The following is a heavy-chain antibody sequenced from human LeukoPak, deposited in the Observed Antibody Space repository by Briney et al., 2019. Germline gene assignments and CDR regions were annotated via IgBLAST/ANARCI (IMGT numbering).Heavy chain of an antibody. CDR2: INPDGGNT. CDR3: ARIRDGYNDAYDL. V-gene: IGHV1-46*01. CDR1: GYTFTGYY. Sequence: GASVKVSCKASGYTFTGYYMHWVRQAPGQGLEWMGWINPDGGNTNYAQNFQGRVTLTRDTSTSTVYMELSSLRSEDTAIYYCARIRDGYNDAYDLWGQGTVVTVPS. D-gene: IGHD5-24*01. J-gene: IGHJ3*01.